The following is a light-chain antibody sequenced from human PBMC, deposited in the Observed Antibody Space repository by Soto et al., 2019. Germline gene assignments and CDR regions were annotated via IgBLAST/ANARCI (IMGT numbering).Light chain of an antibody. Sequence: QSALNQPASLSGSPGQSITISCPGTSSDIGAYDYVSWFQHHPGKAPKLMISEVNNRPSGVSNRFSGSKSGNTASLTISGLQAEDEADYYCSSYTSSSTQVFGTGTKLTVL. CDR2: EVN. J-gene: IGLJ1*01. CDR3: SSYTSSSTQV. V-gene: IGLV2-14*01. CDR1: SSDIGAYDY.